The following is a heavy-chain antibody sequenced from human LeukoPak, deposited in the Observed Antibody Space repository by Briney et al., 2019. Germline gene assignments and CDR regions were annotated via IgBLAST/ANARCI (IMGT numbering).Heavy chain of an antibody. CDR2: IKQDGSAK. Sequence: GGSLRLSCAASVFTFSSYWMNWVRQAPGKGLEWVANIKQDGSAKNYVDSVKGRFTISRDNAKNSLYLQMNSLRAEDTGVYYCARGSGWLEDFWGQGTLVTVSS. CDR1: VFTFSSYW. J-gene: IGHJ4*02. V-gene: IGHV3-7*01. D-gene: IGHD6-19*01. CDR3: ARGSGWLEDF.